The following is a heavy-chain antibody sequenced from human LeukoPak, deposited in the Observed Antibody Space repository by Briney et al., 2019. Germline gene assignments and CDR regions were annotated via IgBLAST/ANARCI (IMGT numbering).Heavy chain of an antibody. CDR2: FEPEDGEK. J-gene: IGHJ4*02. V-gene: IGHV1-24*01. CDR1: GDTLTELS. Sequence: ASVKSSCKMSGDTLTELSMHSVRHAPVKGLEWREGFEPEDGEKTYEQKFQGRVPMPEDTSTATAYMGWGSLRSEERAVYSCAEDGVGATIMFDYWGEGTLVTVSS. CDR3: AEDGVGATIMFDY. D-gene: IGHD1-26*01.